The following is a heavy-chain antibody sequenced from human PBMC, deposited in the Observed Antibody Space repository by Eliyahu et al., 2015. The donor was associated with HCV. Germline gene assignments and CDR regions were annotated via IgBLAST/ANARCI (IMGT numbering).Heavy chain of an antibody. CDR3: ARGGEEHQLQSRPFDY. V-gene: IGHV1-69*01. Sequence: QVQLVQSGAEVKKPGSSVKVSCKASGGAFSRNAINWVRQAPGQGLEWVGGIIPLFGTPNYAQKFQGRMTITADQYTNTVYMDLNSLRSEDTAVYYCARGGEEHQLQSRPFDYWGQGTPVTVSS. D-gene: IGHD3-16*01. CDR2: IIPLFGTP. CDR1: GGAFSRNA. J-gene: IGHJ4*02.